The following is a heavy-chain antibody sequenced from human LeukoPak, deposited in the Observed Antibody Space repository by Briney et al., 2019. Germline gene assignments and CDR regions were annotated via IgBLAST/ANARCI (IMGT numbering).Heavy chain of an antibody. V-gene: IGHV3-74*01. CDR1: GFTFSSYY. CDR2: IKSDGSVT. Sequence: GGSLRLSCTASGFTFSSYYMHWVRQAPGKGLGWVSRIKSDGSVTGYADSVKGRFAISRDNAKNTMYLQMNSLRAEDTAVYYCARDWIDRGTFDPWGQGTLVTVSS. J-gene: IGHJ5*02. D-gene: IGHD2-2*03. CDR3: ARDWIDRGTFDP.